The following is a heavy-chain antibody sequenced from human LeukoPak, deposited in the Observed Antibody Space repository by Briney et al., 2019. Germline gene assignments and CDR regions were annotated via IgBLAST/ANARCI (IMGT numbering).Heavy chain of an antibody. CDR1: GITFSTYT. J-gene: IGHJ4*02. CDR2: ITSTSNYI. Sequence: GGSLGVSCAASGITFSTYTMNWVRQAPGKGLEWVSSITSTSNYIYYADSVKGRFTISRDNAKNSLYLQMNSLRAEDTAVYYCAREGDYDYVWGSFLDYWGQGTLVTVSS. CDR3: AREGDYDYVWGSFLDY. D-gene: IGHD3-16*01. V-gene: IGHV3-21*01.